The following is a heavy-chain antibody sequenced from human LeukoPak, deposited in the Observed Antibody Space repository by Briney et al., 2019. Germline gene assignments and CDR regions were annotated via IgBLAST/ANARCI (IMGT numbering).Heavy chain of an antibody. D-gene: IGHD5-24*01. J-gene: IGHJ6*02. CDR3: ARSRRDNYYYYYGMDV. Sequence: GGSLRLSCAASGFTFSSYDMSWVRQAPGKGLEWVSNISSSDTTIHYADSVKGRFTISRDNARNSLYLQMNSLRAEDTAVYYCARSRRDNYYYYYGMDVWGQGTTVTVSS. CDR2: ISSSDTTI. V-gene: IGHV3-48*03. CDR1: GFTFSSYD.